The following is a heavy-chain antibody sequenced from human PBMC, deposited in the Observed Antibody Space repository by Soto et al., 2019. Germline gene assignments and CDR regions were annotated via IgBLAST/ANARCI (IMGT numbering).Heavy chain of an antibody. J-gene: IGHJ6*02. CDR1: GYIFTSYG. V-gene: IGHV1-18*01. CDR3: AMVDVYVTPSPQDV. D-gene: IGHD3-16*01. CDR2: INTYNGKT. Sequence: QVQLVQSGAEVKNPGASVKVSCKTSGYIFTSYGIGWARQAPGQGLEWMGWINTYNGKTNYAQNLQGRVTLTTDTSTSTVYMELRSLRSTDTAIYYCAMVDVYVTPSPQDVWGQGTTVTVSS.